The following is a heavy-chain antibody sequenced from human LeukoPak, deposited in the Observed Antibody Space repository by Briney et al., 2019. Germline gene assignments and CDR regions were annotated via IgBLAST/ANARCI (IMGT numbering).Heavy chain of an antibody. CDR1: GGSIKSPTSY. Sequence: SETLSLTCTVSGGSIKSPTSYWSWIRQPPGKGLEWIGNVYHIGTTSYNSSLKSRVTISVDKSKNQFSLKLSSVTAADTAVYYCASGSYYDFDYWGQGTLVTVSS. D-gene: IGHD1-26*01. CDR3: ASGSYYDFDY. V-gene: IGHV4-61*05. J-gene: IGHJ4*02. CDR2: VYHIGTT.